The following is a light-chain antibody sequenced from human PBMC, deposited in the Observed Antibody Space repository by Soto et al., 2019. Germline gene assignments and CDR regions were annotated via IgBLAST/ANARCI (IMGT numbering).Light chain of an antibody. J-gene: IGKJ4*01. CDR3: QKCGIAPFS. CDR1: QGISSY. CDR2: AAS. V-gene: IGKV1-9*01. Sequence: IQLTQSPSSLSASVGDRVTITCRASQGISSYLAWYQQKPGKAPKLLIYAASTLQSGVPSRFSGSGSGTDFTLTISSLQPEDFATYYCQKCGIAPFSFGGGTKVDI.